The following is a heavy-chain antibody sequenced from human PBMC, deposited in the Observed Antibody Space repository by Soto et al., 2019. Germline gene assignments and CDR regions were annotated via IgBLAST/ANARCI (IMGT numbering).Heavy chain of an antibody. CDR3: ARSTLSTVTTFGY. CDR2: IYYSGST. CDR1: GGSISSGGYY. V-gene: IGHV4-31*03. D-gene: IGHD4-17*01. J-gene: IGHJ4*02. Sequence: QVQLQESGPGLVKPSQTLSLTCTVSGGSISSGGYYWSWIRQHPGKGLEWIGYIYYSGSTYYTPYLKRRVTIAVDTSKNQFSLKLSSVTAADTAVYYCARSTLSTVTTFGYWGQGTLVTVSS.